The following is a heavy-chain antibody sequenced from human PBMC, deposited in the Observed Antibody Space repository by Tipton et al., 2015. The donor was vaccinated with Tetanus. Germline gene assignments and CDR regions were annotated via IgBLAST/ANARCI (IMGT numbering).Heavy chain of an antibody. V-gene: IGHV4-34*01. CDR3: ARGNNDFPKKGPFDS. CDR2: IQRGGST. Sequence: GLVKPSETLSLTCGVFGDYLSDYYWTWVRQPPGKGLEWIGEIQRGGSTNYNPSLKSRLTISVDTSKNQFSLTLNSVTAADTAFYYCARGNNDFPKKGPFDSWGQGSLVIVSS. CDR1: GDYLSDYY. J-gene: IGHJ4*02. D-gene: IGHD3-3*01.